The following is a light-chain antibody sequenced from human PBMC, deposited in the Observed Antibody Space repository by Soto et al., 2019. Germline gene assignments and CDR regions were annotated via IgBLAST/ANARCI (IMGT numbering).Light chain of an antibody. CDR1: QTVSSY. Sequence: DIVLTQSPATLSLSPGDTATLSCRASQTVSSYLAWYQQQPCQAPRLLIYGAYNRATGIPARFSGSGSGTDFTLNISILEPAAFAVYYCQPRTNWPPTFGQGTKLE. CDR2: GAY. J-gene: IGKJ1*01. V-gene: IGKV3-11*01. CDR3: QPRTNWPPT.